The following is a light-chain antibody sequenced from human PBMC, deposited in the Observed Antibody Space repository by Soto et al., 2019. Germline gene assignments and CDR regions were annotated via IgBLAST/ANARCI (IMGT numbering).Light chain of an antibody. CDR2: EVS. Sequence: QLVLTQPASVSGSPGQSITISCTGTSSDVGTYNLVSWYRHHPGSAPRLMIYEVSKWPLGVSNRFSGSKSGNTASLTISGLQAEDEGDYYCCSYAGSNTLLFGGGTKLTVL. V-gene: IGLV2-23*02. J-gene: IGLJ2*01. CDR1: SSDVGTYNL. CDR3: CSYAGSNTLL.